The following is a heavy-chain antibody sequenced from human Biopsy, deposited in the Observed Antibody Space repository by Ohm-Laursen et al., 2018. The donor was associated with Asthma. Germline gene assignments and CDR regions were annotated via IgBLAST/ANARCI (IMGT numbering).Heavy chain of an antibody. CDR2: ISYDGSNK. Sequence: SLRLSCAASGFTFSSYAMSWVRQAPGKGLEWVAVISYDGSNKYYADSVKGRFTISRDNSKNTLYLQMNSLRAEDTAVYYCARDLHPTNHLGELSEGFDYWGQGTLVTVSS. CDR3: ARDLHPTNHLGELSEGFDY. J-gene: IGHJ4*02. CDR1: GFTFSSYA. D-gene: IGHD3-16*02. V-gene: IGHV3-30-3*01.